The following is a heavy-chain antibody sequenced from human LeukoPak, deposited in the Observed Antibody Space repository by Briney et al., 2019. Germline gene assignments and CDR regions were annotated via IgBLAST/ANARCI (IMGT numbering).Heavy chain of an antibody. CDR2: ISSSSSYI. CDR1: GFTFSSYS. Sequence: TGGSLRLSCAASGFTFSSYSMNWVRQAPGKGLEWVSSISSSSSYIYYADSVKGRFTISRDNAKNSLYLQMNSLRAEDTAVYYCARDGLWFGDSWTFDYWGQGTLVTVSS. V-gene: IGHV3-21*01. J-gene: IGHJ4*02. D-gene: IGHD3-10*01. CDR3: ARDGLWFGDSWTFDY.